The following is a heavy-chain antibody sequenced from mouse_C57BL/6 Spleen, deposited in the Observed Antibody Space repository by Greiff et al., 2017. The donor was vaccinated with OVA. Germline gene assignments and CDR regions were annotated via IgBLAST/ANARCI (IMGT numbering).Heavy chain of an antibody. V-gene: IGHV5-17*01. CDR3: ARRNRGYYAMDY. J-gene: IGHJ4*01. CDR1: GFTFSDYG. CDR2: ISSGSSTI. Sequence: EVKLMESGGGLVKPGGSLKLSCAASGFTFSDYGMHWVRQAPEKGLEWVAYISSGSSTIYYADTVKGRFTISRDNAKNTLFLQMTSLRSEDTAMYYCARRNRGYYAMDYWGQGTSVTVSS.